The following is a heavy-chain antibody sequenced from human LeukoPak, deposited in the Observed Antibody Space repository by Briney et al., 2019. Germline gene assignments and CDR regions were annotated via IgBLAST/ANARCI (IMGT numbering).Heavy chain of an antibody. CDR3: ARMGTYADYPFDH. D-gene: IGHD4-17*01. J-gene: IGHJ4*02. CDR2: IFPGDSDT. V-gene: IGHV5-51*01. CDR1: GYRFTNHW. Sequence: GESLKLHWRGPGYRFTNHWIGWVRQMPGKGLEWMGHIFPGDSDTRYSPSFQGQVTISADKSLSTAYLQWSSLQASDTATYYCARMGTYADYPFDHWGQGTLVTVSS.